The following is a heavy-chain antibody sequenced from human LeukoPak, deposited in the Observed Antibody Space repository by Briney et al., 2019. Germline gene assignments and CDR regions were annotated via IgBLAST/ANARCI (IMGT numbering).Heavy chain of an antibody. D-gene: IGHD4-17*01. Sequence: GGSLRLSCAASGFTFSSYAMSWVRQAPGKGLEWVSAISGSGGSTYYTDSVKGRFTISRDNSKNTLYLQMNSLRAEDTVVYYCAKPPGTTVTPFDYWGQGTLVTVSS. CDR2: ISGSGGST. J-gene: IGHJ4*02. CDR1: GFTFSSYA. V-gene: IGHV3-23*01. CDR3: AKPPGTTVTPFDY.